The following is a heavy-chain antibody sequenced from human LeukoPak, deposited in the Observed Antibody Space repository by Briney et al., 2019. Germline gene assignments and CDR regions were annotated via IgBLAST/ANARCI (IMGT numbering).Heavy chain of an antibody. V-gene: IGHV3-33*01. Sequence: GRPLRLSCAASGFTFSSYGLHWVRQAPGKGLEWVAVIWSDGSNKYYADSVKGRFTISRDNSKNTLYLQMNSLRVEDTAVYYCARDLGGWFGDPKYYFDYWGQGTLVTVSS. CDR3: ARDLGGWFGDPKYYFDY. CDR2: IWSDGSNK. J-gene: IGHJ4*02. CDR1: GFTFSSYG. D-gene: IGHD3-10*01.